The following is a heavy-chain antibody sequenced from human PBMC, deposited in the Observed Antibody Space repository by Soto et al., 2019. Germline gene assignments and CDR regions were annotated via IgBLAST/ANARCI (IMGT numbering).Heavy chain of an antibody. CDR3: AKDRGAGDAFDI. Sequence: GGSLRLSCAASGFTFDDYTMHWVRQAPGKGLEWVSLISWDGGSTYYADSVKGRFTISRDNSKNSLYLQMNSLRTEDTALYYCAKDRGAGDAFDIWGQGTMVTVSS. V-gene: IGHV3-43*01. D-gene: IGHD3-10*01. J-gene: IGHJ3*02. CDR1: GFTFDDYT. CDR2: ISWDGGST.